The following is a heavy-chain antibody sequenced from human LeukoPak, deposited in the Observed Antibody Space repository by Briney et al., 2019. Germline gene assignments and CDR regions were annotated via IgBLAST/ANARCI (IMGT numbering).Heavy chain of an antibody. CDR1: GGSISSGGYY. D-gene: IGHD6-13*01. CDR3: ARAAMYSSTFQIDY. V-gene: IGHV4-31*03. J-gene: IGHJ4*02. CDR2: IYYSGST. Sequence: SQTLSLTCTVSGGSISSGGYYWSWIRQHPGKGLEWIEYIYYSGSTYYNPSLKSRVTISVDTSKNQFSLKLSSVTAADTAVYYCARAAMYSSTFQIDYWGQGTLVTVSS.